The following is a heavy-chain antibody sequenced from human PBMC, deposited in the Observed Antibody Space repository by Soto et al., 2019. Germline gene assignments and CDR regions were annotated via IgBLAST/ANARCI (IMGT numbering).Heavy chain of an antibody. Sequence: QVQLVESGGGVVQPGRSLRLSCAASGFTFTTCGMHWVRQAPGKGLEWVALISHDGSNKYYAESVKGRFTISRDNSKNTLNLQMNSLSAEDTAVYYCASNYYDFWSGYYDYYYLDVWGKGTTVTVSS. CDR2: ISHDGSNK. J-gene: IGHJ6*03. CDR3: ASNYYDFWSGYYDYYYLDV. D-gene: IGHD3-3*01. CDR1: GFTFTTCG. V-gene: IGHV3-30*03.